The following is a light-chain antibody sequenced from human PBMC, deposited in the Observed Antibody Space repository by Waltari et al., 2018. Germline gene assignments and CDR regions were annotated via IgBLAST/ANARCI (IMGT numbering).Light chain of an antibody. CDR1: SSDVGGYDY. CDR2: EVS. Sequence: QSALTQPPSASGSPGQSVTISCTGTSSDVGGYDYVSWYQQPPGKAPKLRCYEVSKRPPGVPDRVSGSKSGNTASLTVSGLQGEDEADYYCSSYAGSNNYVAFGGGTKLTVL. J-gene: IGLJ2*01. V-gene: IGLV2-8*01. CDR3: SSYAGSNNYVA.